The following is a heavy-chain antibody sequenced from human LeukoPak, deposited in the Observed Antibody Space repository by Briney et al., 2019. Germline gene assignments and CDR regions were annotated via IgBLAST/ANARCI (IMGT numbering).Heavy chain of an antibody. CDR2: ISSSSSYI. J-gene: IGHJ3*02. CDR3: ARGHGRSDAFDI. CDR1: GFTFNSYS. Sequence: PGGSLRLSCSASGFTFNSYSMNRVPPAPGQGLEGVLSISSSSSYIYYADSVKGRFTISRDNAKNSLYLQMNTLRAEDTAVYYCARGHGRSDAFDIWGQGTMVTVSS. V-gene: IGHV3-21*01.